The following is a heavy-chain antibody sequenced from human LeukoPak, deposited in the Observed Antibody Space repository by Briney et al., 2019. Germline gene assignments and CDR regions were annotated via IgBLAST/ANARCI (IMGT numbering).Heavy chain of an antibody. CDR3: VSFPYSGYFDH. D-gene: IGHD1-26*01. V-gene: IGHV4-30-4*08. Sequence: SETLSLTCTVSGGSISSGDYYWSWIRQPPGKGLEWIGYIYYSGSTYYNPSLKSRVTISVDTSKNQFSLKLSSVTAADTAVYYCVSFPYSGYFDHWGQGILVTVSS. CDR1: GGSISSGDYY. CDR2: IYYSGST. J-gene: IGHJ4*02.